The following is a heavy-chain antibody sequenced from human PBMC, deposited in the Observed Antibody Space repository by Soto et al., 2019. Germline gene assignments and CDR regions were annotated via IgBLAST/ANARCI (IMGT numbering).Heavy chain of an antibody. J-gene: IGHJ6*02. CDR2: ISDTGGST. Sequence: HPGGSLRLSCSASGFTFNKYAMHWVRQAPGTGLQYVSGISDTGGSTFHADSVKGRFTISRDDSKDTLFLQMSSLRAEDTAVYYCVKGSGGEYWYYYNGVDVWGQGTTVTVSS. CDR1: GFTFNKYA. V-gene: IGHV3-64D*06. CDR3: VKGSGGEYWYYYNGVDV. D-gene: IGHD3-10*01.